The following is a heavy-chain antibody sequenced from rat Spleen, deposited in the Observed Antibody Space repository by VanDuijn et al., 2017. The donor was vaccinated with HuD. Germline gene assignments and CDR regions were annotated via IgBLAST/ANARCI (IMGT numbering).Heavy chain of an antibody. D-gene: IGHD3-1*01. Sequence: EVQLVESGGGLVQPGRSMKLSCAASGFTFSNYDMAWVRQAPTKGLEWVASISYDGGSTYYRDSVKGRFTISRDNAKSSLYLQMDSLRSEDTATYYCTRSVPTLFDYWGQGVMVTVSS. CDR2: ISYDGGST. J-gene: IGHJ2*01. V-gene: IGHV5-20*01. CDR3: TRSVPTLFDY. CDR1: GFTFSNYD.